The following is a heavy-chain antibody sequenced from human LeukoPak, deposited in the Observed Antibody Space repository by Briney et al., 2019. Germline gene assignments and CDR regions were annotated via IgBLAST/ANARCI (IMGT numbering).Heavy chain of an antibody. V-gene: IGHV4-34*01. CDR3: ASWYYDFWSGYSYGMDV. Sequence: SETLSLTRAVYGGSFSGYYWSWIRQPPGKGLEWIGEINHSGSTNYNPSLKSRVTISVDTSKNQFSLKLSSVTAADTAVYYCASWYYDFWSGYSYGMDVWGQGTTVTVSS. J-gene: IGHJ6*02. CDR1: GGSFSGYY. CDR2: INHSGST. D-gene: IGHD3-3*01.